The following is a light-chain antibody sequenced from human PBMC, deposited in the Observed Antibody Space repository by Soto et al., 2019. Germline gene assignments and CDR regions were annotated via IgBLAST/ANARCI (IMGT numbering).Light chain of an antibody. CDR3: QPLFDSPIT. V-gene: IGKV1-6*02. CDR2: AAS. Sequence: AIQLTQSPSYLSSSVGDRVTISCRASQGIRSALGWYQQKPGKVPKLLIYAASTLQSGVPSRFSGSGFGTDFTITINSLQPEDFATYYCQPLFDSPITVGPGTRLEIK. CDR1: QGIRSA. J-gene: IGKJ5*01.